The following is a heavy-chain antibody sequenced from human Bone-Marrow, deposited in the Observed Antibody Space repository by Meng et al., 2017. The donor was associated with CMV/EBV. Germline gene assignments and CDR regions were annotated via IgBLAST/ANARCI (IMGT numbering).Heavy chain of an antibody. CDR3: VMDDY. J-gene: IGHJ4*02. V-gene: IGHV1-18*01. D-gene: IGHD2-8*01. Sequence: VQLVQSCAEVKKPGCSVKVSCKASGGTFSSYAISWLRQAPGQGLEWMGWISAYNGNTNYEQKLQGRVTMKTDTSMRTAYMELRSLRSDDTAVYYCVMDDYWGQGTLVTVSS. CDR2: ISAYNGNT. CDR1: GGTFSSYA.